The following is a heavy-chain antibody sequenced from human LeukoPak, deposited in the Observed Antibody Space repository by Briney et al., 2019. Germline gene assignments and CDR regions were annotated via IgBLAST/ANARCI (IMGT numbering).Heavy chain of an antibody. CDR3: ARAHYSGYDYAPGSWFDP. CDR2: IYYSGST. CDR1: GGSISSGGYY. D-gene: IGHD5-12*01. J-gene: IGHJ5*02. Sequence: SETLSLTCTVSGGSISSGGYYWRWIRQHPGKGLEWIGYIYYSGSTYYNPSLKSRVTISVDTSKNQFSLKLSSVTAADTAVYYCARAHYSGYDYAPGSWFDPWGQGTLVTVSS. V-gene: IGHV4-31*03.